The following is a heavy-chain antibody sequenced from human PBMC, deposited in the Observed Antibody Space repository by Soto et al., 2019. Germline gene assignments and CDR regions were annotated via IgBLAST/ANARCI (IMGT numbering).Heavy chain of an antibody. V-gene: IGHV3-23*01. CDR1: GFTVSSYA. Sequence: GGSLRLSCAASGFTVSSYAMSWVRQAPGKGLEWVSAISGSGGSTYYADSVKGRFTISRDNSKNTLYLQMNSLRAEDTAVYYCAKFTGRDCSSTSCRTLDYWGQGTLVTVSS. J-gene: IGHJ4*02. CDR2: ISGSGGST. D-gene: IGHD2-2*01. CDR3: AKFTGRDCSSTSCRTLDY.